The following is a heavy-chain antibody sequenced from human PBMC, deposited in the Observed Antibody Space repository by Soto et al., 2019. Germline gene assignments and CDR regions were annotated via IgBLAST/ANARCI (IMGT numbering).Heavy chain of an antibody. V-gene: IGHV4-61*01. CDR3: ARERAYYDSSGYSHSNWFDP. CDR1: GGSVSSGSYY. CDR2: IYYSGST. J-gene: IGHJ5*02. Sequence: QVQLQESGPGLVKPSETLSLTCTVSGGSVSSGSYYWSWIRQPPGKGLEWIGYIYYSGSTNYNPSLKSRVTISVDTSKNQFSLKLSSVTAADTAVYYCARERAYYDSSGYSHSNWFDPWGQGTLVTVSS. D-gene: IGHD3-22*01.